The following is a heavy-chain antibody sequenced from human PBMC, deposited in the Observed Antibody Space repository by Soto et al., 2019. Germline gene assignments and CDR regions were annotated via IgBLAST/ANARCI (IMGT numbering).Heavy chain of an antibody. V-gene: IGHV3-30-3*01. Sequence: QVQLVESGGGVVQPGRSLRLSCAASGFTFSSYAMHWVRQAPGKGLEWVAVISYDGSNKYYADSVKGRFTISRDNSKNTLYLQMNSLRAEDTAVYYCARDIALQHYYYYVMDVWGQGTTVTVSS. CDR2: ISYDGSNK. CDR3: ARDIALQHYYYYVMDV. D-gene: IGHD6-13*01. J-gene: IGHJ6*02. CDR1: GFTFSSYA.